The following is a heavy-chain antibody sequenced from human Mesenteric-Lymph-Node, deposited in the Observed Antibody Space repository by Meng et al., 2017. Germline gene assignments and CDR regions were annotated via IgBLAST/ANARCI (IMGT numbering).Heavy chain of an antibody. J-gene: IGHJ4*02. D-gene: IGHD1-26*01. Sequence: QLVQSGAEGKKPGASVKVSCKASGFTFISYDINWVRQASGQGLEWMGWVNPYSGNTVYAQKFQGRVTMTRDTSLSTAYMELTSLRSGDTAVYYCVRGRELLDLDHWGQGTLVTVSS. CDR2: VNPYSGNT. V-gene: IGHV1-8*01. CDR3: VRGRELLDLDH. CDR1: GFTFISYD.